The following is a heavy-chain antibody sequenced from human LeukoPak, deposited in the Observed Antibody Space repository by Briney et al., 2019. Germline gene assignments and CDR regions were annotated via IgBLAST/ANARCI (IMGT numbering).Heavy chain of an antibody. V-gene: IGHV3-23*01. Sequence: GGSLRLSCEASGFNFNNYAMSWVRQAPGKGLEWVSAISGSGGSTYYADSVKGRFTISRDNSKNTLYLQMNSLRAEDTAVYYCATSGQWLAPLFFDYWGQGTLVTVSS. CDR2: ISGSGGST. CDR1: GFNFNNYA. J-gene: IGHJ4*02. D-gene: IGHD6-19*01. CDR3: ATSGQWLAPLFFDY.